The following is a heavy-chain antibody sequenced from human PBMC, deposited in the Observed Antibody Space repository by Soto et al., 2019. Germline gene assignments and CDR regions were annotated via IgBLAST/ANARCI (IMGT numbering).Heavy chain of an antibody. V-gene: IGHV3-23*01. D-gene: IGHD5-12*01. CDR2: VTDSGSST. Sequence: PGGSLRLSCAASGFTFNNYAMSRVRQAPGKGLEWVSAVTDSGSSTCYADSVKGRFTISRDNSKNTLYLQMNSLRAEDTAVYYCAKGHSGRYYYYVDVWGKGTTVTVSS. CDR3: AKGHSGRYYYYVDV. J-gene: IGHJ6*03. CDR1: GFTFNNYA.